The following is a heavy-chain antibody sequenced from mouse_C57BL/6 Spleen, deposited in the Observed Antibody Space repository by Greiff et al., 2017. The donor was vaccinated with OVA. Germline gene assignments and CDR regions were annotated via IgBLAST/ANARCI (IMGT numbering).Heavy chain of an antibody. J-gene: IGHJ1*03. V-gene: IGHV1-55*01. Sequence: VQLQQPGAELVKPGASVKMSCKASGYTFTSYWITWVKQRPGQGLEWIGDIYPGSGSTNYNEKFKSKATLTVDTSSSTAYMQLSSLTSEDSAVYYCATYYGSRDWYFDVWGTGTTVTVSS. D-gene: IGHD1-1*01. CDR2: IYPGSGST. CDR1: GYTFTSYW. CDR3: ATYYGSRDWYFDV.